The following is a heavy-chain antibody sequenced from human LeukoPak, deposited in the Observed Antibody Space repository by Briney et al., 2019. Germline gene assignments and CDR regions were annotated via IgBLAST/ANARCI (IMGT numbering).Heavy chain of an antibody. D-gene: IGHD3-16*01. J-gene: IGHJ4*02. CDR3: VKELDDHDSKGGFDY. CDR2: INGVSSHI. Sequence: GGSLRLSCAASGFIFSGSAMNWVRQAPGKGLEWVSSINGVSSHIYYADSVKGRFTLSRDNSKNTLHLQMSSLRVEDTAVYYCVKELDDHDSKGGFDYWGQGTLVTVSS. CDR1: GFIFSGSA. V-gene: IGHV3-21*01.